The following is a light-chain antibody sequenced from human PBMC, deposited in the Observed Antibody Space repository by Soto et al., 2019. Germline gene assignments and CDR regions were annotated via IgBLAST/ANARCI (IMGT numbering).Light chain of an antibody. CDR2: YDA. CDR1: NIGSKS. J-gene: IGLJ3*02. CDR3: QVWDSPSDQGV. V-gene: IGLV3-21*04. Sequence: SYELTQPPSVSVAPGETARMTCGGNNIGSKSVHWFQQRPGLAPALVIYYDADRPSGIPERFSGSKSGNTATLTINRVEVGDEAEYYFQVWDSPSDQGVFGGGTKLTV.